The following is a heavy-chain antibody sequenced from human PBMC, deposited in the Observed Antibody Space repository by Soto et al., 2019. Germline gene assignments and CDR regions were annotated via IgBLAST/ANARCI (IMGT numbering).Heavy chain of an antibody. D-gene: IGHD7-27*01. CDR3: ARGTGDLAY. V-gene: IGHV1-18*04. CDR2: ISGYSANT. CDR1: GYTFTSFG. Sequence: QIHLVQSGAEVKKPGASVKVSCKASGYTFTSFGISWVRQAPGQGLEWMGWISGYSANTHYAHKVQGRVSMTTDTSTNTAYMELRSLRSDDTAVYYCARGTGDLAYWGQGTLVTVS. J-gene: IGHJ4*02.